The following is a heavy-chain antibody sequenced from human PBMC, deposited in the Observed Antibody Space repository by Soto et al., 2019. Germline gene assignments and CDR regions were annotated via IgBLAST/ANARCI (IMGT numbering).Heavy chain of an antibody. CDR3: ASLAIVVVHDY. V-gene: IGHV4-39*01. CDR1: GGSISSSSYY. J-gene: IGHJ4*02. CDR2: IYYSGST. Sequence: QLQLQESGPGLVKPSETLSLTCTVSGGSISSSSYYWGWIRQPPGKGLEWIGSIYYSGSTYYNPSLKSRVTISVDTSKNQFSLKLSSVTAADTAVYYCASLAIVVVHDYWGQGTPVTVSS. D-gene: IGHD3-22*01.